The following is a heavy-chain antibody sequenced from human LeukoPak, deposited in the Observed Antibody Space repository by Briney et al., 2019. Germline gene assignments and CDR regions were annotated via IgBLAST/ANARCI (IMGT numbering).Heavy chain of an antibody. CDR2: IKQDGSEK. D-gene: IGHD3-9*01. CDR1: GFTFSSYW. J-gene: IGHJ6*02. CDR3: ARVFAFDWLLFYGMDV. V-gene: IGHV3-7*01. Sequence: GGSLRLSCAASGFTFSSYWMSWVRQAPGKGLEWVANIKQDGSEKYYVDSVKGRFTNSRDNAKNSLYLQMNSLRAEDTAVYYCARVFAFDWLLFYGMDVWGQGTTVTVSS.